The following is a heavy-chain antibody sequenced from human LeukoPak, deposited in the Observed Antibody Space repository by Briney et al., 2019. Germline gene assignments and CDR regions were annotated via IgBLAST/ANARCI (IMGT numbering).Heavy chain of an antibody. Sequence: PGGSQRLSCAASGIPFTRNGMHWVRQAPGKGLEWVAFIQYDAINIKYGDSVKGRFTISRDNSKNTLYLQMNSLTPEDTAVYYCAREAGTVVIGRFDPWGQGTLVTVSS. CDR3: AREAGTVVIGRFDP. D-gene: IGHD2-15*01. J-gene: IGHJ5*02. V-gene: IGHV3-30*02. CDR2: IQYDAINI. CDR1: GIPFTRNG.